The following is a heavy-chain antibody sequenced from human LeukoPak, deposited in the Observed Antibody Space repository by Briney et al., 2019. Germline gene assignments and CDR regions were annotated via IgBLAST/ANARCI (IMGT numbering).Heavy chain of an antibody. V-gene: IGHV4-59*08. Sequence: SETLSLTCAVYGGSISSYYWSWIRQPPGKGLEWIGYIYYSGSTNYNPSLKSRVTISVDTSKNQFSLKLNSVTAADTAVYYCARGSRDGYNPYYYYYMDVWGKGTTVTVSS. CDR3: ARGSRDGYNPYYYYYMDV. CDR1: GGSISSYY. J-gene: IGHJ6*03. CDR2: IYYSGST. D-gene: IGHD5-24*01.